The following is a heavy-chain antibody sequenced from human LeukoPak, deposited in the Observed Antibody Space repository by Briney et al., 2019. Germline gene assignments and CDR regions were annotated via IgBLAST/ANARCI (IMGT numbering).Heavy chain of an antibody. D-gene: IGHD6-6*01. J-gene: IGHJ4*02. CDR1: GFTFSSYG. CDR3: AKDYQSASSSLIIDY. Sequence: GGSLRLSCAASGFTFSSYGMHWVRQAPGKGLEWVAFIRYDGSNKYYADSVKGRFTISRDNSKNTLYLQMNSLRAEDTAVYYCAKDYQSASSSLIIDYWGQGTLVTVSS. V-gene: IGHV3-30*02. CDR2: IRYDGSNK.